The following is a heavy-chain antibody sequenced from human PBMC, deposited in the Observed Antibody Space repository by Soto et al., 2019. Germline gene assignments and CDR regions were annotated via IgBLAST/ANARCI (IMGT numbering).Heavy chain of an antibody. Sequence: PSETLSLTCTVSGGSISSYYWSWIRQPPGKGLEWIGYIYYSGSTNYNPSLKSRVTISVDTSKNQSSLKLSSVTAADTAVYYCASSTIFGVVTSGPWGQGTLVTVSS. V-gene: IGHV4-59*01. D-gene: IGHD3-3*01. J-gene: IGHJ5*02. CDR3: ASSTIFGVVTSGP. CDR1: GGSISSYY. CDR2: IYYSGST.